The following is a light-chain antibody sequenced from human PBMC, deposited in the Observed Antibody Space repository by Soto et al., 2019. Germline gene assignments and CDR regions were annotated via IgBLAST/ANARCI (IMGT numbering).Light chain of an antibody. V-gene: IGKV3-15*01. Sequence: IVMTQSPATLSVSPGERATLSCRASQGVGSNLAWYQLKPGQAPRLLIYGASTRATGIPARFSGSGSGTDFTLTISSLQSEDFAIYFCQQYNNWPPDRTFGQGTKVEIK. J-gene: IGKJ1*01. CDR3: QQYNNWPPDRT. CDR2: GAS. CDR1: QGVGSN.